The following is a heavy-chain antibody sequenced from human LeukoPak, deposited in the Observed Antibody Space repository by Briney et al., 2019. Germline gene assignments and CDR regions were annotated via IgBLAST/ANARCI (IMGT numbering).Heavy chain of an antibody. CDR2: VYYTGST. V-gene: IGHV4-59*01. CDR3: ARVVGFYDSSAFDL. J-gene: IGHJ5*02. D-gene: IGHD3-22*01. CDR1: GGSTSSYY. Sequence: SETLSLTCTVSGGSTSSYYWSWIRQPPGKGLEWIGYVYYTGSTNYNPSLNSRVTMSIDTSKNQFSLRLSSVTAADTAVYYCARVVGFYDSSAFDLWGQGTLVTVSS.